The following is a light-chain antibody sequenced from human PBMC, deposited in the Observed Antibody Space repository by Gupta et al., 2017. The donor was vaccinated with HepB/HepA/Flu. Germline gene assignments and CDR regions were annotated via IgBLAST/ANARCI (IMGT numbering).Light chain of an antibody. V-gene: IGKV2-28*01. CDR1: QSLLHSNVYNY. J-gene: IGKJ4*01. CDR3: MQALQTPLT. Sequence: DIVMTQSPLSLPVTPGGPASISCRSSQSLLHSNVYNYLDWYLQKPGQSPQLLIYLGSNRASGVPDRFSGSGSGTDFTLKISRVEAEDVGVYYCMQALQTPLTFGGGTKVEIK. CDR2: LGS.